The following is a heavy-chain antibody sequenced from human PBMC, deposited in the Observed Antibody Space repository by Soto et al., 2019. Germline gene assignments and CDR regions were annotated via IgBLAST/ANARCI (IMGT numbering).Heavy chain of an antibody. D-gene: IGHD3-3*01. J-gene: IGHJ6*02. CDR2: IINIFGTA. CDR3: ARGPYEFWSGYYRPDFHSGMDV. Sequence: QVQLVQSGAEVKKPGSSVKVSCKASGGTFSNHVSSWVRQAPGQGLEWMGGIINIFGTANYAQKFQGRVTITADESTSTAHMELSSLRSEDTAVYYCARGPYEFWSGYYRPDFHSGMDVWGQGTTVTVSS. CDR1: GGTFSNHV. V-gene: IGHV1-69*12.